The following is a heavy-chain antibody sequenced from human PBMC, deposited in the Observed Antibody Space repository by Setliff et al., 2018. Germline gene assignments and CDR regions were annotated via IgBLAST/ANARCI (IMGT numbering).Heavy chain of an antibody. V-gene: IGHV4-38-2*01. CDR2: IYHSGST. J-gene: IGHJ5*02. Sequence: TSETLSLTCAVSGYSISSGYYWGRIRQPPGKGLEWIGSIYHSGSTYYNPSLKSRVTISVDTSKNQFSLKLSSVTAADTAVYYCARRNGEKLDPWGQGTLVTVSS. CDR1: GYSISSGYY. CDR3: ARRNGEKLDP.